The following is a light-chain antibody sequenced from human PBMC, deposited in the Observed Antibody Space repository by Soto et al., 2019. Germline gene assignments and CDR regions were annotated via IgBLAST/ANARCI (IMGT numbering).Light chain of an antibody. V-gene: IGKV3-15*01. Sequence: EIVMTQSTATWSGSAGVSATLSGGASQSVCSYLAWYQQKPGQAPSLLNYGACTRATGIPTRFSGTGSGTEFTLTISSLQSEDFALYYCQQYNDWPLTFGQGTKVDI. J-gene: IGKJ1*01. CDR3: QQYNDWPLT. CDR1: QSVCSY. CDR2: GAC.